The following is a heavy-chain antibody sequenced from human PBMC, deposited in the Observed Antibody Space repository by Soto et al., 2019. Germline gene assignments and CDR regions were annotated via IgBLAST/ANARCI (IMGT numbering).Heavy chain of an antibody. CDR2: INPNSGGT. J-gene: IGHJ6*02. Sequence: ASVKVPCKASGYTFTGYYIHWVRQAPGQGLEWMGWINPNSGGTNYAQKFQGRVTMTRDTSISTAYMELSRLRSDDTAVYYCATTSSKKYYYGMDVWGQGTTVTV. V-gene: IGHV1-2*02. CDR1: GYTFTGYY. CDR3: ATTSSKKYYYGMDV. D-gene: IGHD3-3*02.